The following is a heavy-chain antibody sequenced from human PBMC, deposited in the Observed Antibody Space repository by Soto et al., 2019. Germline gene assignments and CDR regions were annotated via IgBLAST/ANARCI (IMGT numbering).Heavy chain of an antibody. D-gene: IGHD3-22*01. Sequence: QVQLVESGGGVVQHGRSLRLSCAASGFTSSSYGMHWVRQAPGKGLEWVAVISYDGSNKYYADSVKGRFTISRDNSKNTLYLQMNSLRAEDTAVYYCAKDQLDYYDSSGSPFDYWGQGTLVTVSS. CDR2: ISYDGSNK. V-gene: IGHV3-30*18. CDR1: GFTSSSYG. J-gene: IGHJ4*02. CDR3: AKDQLDYYDSSGSPFDY.